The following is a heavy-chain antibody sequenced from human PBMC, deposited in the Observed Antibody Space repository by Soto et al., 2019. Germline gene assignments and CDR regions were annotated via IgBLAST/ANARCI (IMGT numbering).Heavy chain of an antibody. CDR2: IYYSGST. CDR1: GGSISSYY. CDR3: ARRYGDCFDY. J-gene: IGHJ4*02. V-gene: IGHV4-59*08. D-gene: IGHD4-17*01. Sequence: QVQLQESGPGLVKPSETLSLTSTVSGGSISSYYWSWIRQPPGKGLEWIGYIYYSGSTNYNPSLKSRVTISVDTSKNQFSLKLSSETAADTAVYYCARRYGDCFDYWGQGTLVTVSS.